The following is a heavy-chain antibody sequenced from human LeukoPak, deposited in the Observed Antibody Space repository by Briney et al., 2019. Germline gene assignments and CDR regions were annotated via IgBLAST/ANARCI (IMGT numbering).Heavy chain of an antibody. V-gene: IGHV4-59*08. CDR3: ARHRTRGYSYGYGWFDP. D-gene: IGHD5-18*01. CDR2: IYYSGSA. J-gene: IGHJ5*02. CDR1: GGSISSYQ. Sequence: PSETLSLTCTVSGGSISSYQWSWIRQPPGKGLEWIGNIYYSGSANYNPSLKSRVTISVDTSKNQFSLKLSSVTAADTAVYYCARHRTRGYSYGYGWFDPWGQGTLVTVSS.